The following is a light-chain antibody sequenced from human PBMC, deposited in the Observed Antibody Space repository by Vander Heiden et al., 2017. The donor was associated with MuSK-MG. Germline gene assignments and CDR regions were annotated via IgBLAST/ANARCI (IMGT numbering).Light chain of an antibody. J-gene: IGKJ1*01. CDR3: QQYHTTPWT. Sequence: DIVMTQSPDSLAVSLGERATINCRSSQSVLYSSNNKNYLAWYQQKPGQSPKLVIYWASTRDSGVPDRFSGSGSGTDFTLTISSLQAEDVAVYYCQQYHTTPWTFGQGTKVEIK. CDR2: WAS. CDR1: QSVLYSSNNKNY. V-gene: IGKV4-1*01.